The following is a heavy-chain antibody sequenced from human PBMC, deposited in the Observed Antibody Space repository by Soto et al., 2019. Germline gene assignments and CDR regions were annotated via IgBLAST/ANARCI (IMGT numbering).Heavy chain of an antibody. D-gene: IGHD3-22*01. Sequence: QVELQESGPGLVKPSGTLSLTCAVFGNSISTTNWWSWVRQSRGKGLEWIGEIYHSGTSNYNPSLKSRVTISLDKSKNQFSLKLSSLTAADTAVYYCARDVGYHYDGSPSGQFDFWGQGTLVIVSS. CDR1: GNSISTTNW. V-gene: IGHV4-4*02. J-gene: IGHJ4*02. CDR2: IYHSGTS. CDR3: ARDVGYHYDGSPSGQFDF.